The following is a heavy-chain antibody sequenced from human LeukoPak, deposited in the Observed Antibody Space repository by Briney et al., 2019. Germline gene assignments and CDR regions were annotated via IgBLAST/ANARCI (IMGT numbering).Heavy chain of an antibody. CDR1: GGSISSHY. J-gene: IGHJ6*02. CDR3: ARRITLVRGVYYKGMDV. Sequence: SETLSLTCTVSGGSISSHYWSWIRQPPGKGLGWIGNIYYTGSTNYNPSLKRRVSISVDTSKNQFSLNLTSVTAADTAVYYCARRITLVRGVYYKGMDVWGQGTTVTVSS. V-gene: IGHV4-59*11. D-gene: IGHD3-10*01. CDR2: IYYTGST.